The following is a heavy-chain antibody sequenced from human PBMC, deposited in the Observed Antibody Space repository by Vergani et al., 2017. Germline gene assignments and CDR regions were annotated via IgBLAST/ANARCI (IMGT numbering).Heavy chain of an antibody. Sequence: QVQLVQSGAEVKKPGSSVKVSCKASGGTFSSYAISWVRQAPGQGLEWMGGIIPIFDTANYAQKFQGRVTITADESTSTAYRELSSLRSEDTAVYYCAGEMATITSFHGAFDIWGQGTMVTVSS. CDR2: IIPIFDTA. CDR3: AGEMATITSFHGAFDI. J-gene: IGHJ3*02. CDR1: GGTFSSYA. V-gene: IGHV1-69*01. D-gene: IGHD5-24*01.